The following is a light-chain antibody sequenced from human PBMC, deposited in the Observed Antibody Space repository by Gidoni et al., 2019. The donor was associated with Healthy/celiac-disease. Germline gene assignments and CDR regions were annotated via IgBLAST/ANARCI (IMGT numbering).Light chain of an antibody. CDR2: GAS. J-gene: IGKJ1*01. V-gene: IGKV3-20*01. CDR1: QSVRSSY. Sequence: EIVLTQSTGTLSLSQGERATLPCRDRQSVRSSYLAWYQHKPGKAPRLLIYGASSSATVIPDRFIGSGSGTDFTLTISRLEPEDFAVYYCQQYCSSTPRTFGQGTKVEIK. CDR3: QQYCSSTPRT.